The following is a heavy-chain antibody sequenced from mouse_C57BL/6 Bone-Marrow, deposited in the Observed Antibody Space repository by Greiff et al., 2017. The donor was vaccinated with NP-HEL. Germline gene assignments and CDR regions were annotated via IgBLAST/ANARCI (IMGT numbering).Heavy chain of an antibody. V-gene: IGHV1-55*01. CDR2: IYPGSGST. CDR1: GYTFTSYW. Sequence: QVQLQQPGAELVKPGASVKMSCKASGYTFTSYWITWVKQRPGQGLEWIGDIYPGSGSTNYNEKFKSKATLTVDTSSSTAYMQLSSLTSEDSAVYYCARLRGSSPSYWYFDVWGTGTTVTVSS. J-gene: IGHJ1*03. D-gene: IGHD1-1*01. CDR3: ARLRGSSPSYWYFDV.